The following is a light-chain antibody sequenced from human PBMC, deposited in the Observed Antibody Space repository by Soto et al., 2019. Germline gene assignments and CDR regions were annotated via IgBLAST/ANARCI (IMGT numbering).Light chain of an antibody. CDR1: QSIRTY. CDR2: TAS. Sequence: DIQVTQSPSSLSASVGDRVTITCRASQSIRTYLNWYQQRPGKPPKLLMHTASTLQTGVPSRFSGGGSVTDFTLTIRSLQPEDFATYYCQQTYSTLDSFGQGTKLEIK. V-gene: IGKV1-39*01. CDR3: QQTYSTLDS. J-gene: IGKJ2*03.